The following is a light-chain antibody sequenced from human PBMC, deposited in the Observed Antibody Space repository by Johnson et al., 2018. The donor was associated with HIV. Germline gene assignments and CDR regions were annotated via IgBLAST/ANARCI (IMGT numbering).Light chain of an antibody. CDR3: GTWYSGLSGGLYV. CDR2: ENN. J-gene: IGLJ1*01. Sequence: QSVLTQPPSVSAAPGQKVTISCSGSSSNVGNNYVSWYQQLPGAAPKLLIYENNKRPSGIPDRFSGSKSGTSATLGITGLQTGDEAGYSCGTWYSGLSGGLYVFGTGTKVTVL. V-gene: IGLV1-51*02. CDR1: SSNVGNNY.